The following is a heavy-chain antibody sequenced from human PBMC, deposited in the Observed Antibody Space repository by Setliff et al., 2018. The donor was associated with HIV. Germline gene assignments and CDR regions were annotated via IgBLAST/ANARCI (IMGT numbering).Heavy chain of an antibody. V-gene: IGHV1-69*02. CDR2: TIPVLSMS. D-gene: IGHD3-10*01. Sequence: GASVKVSCKASEDTFNSYTIHWVRQTPGQGLEWMGRTIPVLSMSNFALKFQGRGSIFADKYTSTAYLGLNGLTSEDTAIYYCATSFGSGVAPFDNWGQGTLVTVSS. CDR3: ATSFGSGVAPFDN. J-gene: IGHJ4*02. CDR1: EDTFNSYT.